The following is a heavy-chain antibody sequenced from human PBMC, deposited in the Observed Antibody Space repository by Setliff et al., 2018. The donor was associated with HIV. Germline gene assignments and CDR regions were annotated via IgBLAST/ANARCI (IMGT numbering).Heavy chain of an antibody. J-gene: IGHJ4*02. D-gene: IGHD3-22*01. V-gene: IGHV1-8*03. Sequence: GASVKVSCKASADTFTNCLINWVRQAPGQGLEWMGWMNPNSGNTGYAQKFQGRVTITADESTSTAYIELRSLRSDDTAVYYCARDGYYYDGSAYSTFDYWGQGTLVTVSS. CDR3: ARDGYYYDGSAYSTFDY. CDR1: ADTFTNCL. CDR2: MNPNSGNT.